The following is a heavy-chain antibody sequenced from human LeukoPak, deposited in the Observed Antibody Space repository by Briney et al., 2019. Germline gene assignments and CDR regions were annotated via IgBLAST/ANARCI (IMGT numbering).Heavy chain of an antibody. CDR3: ARDSPGYYGSGSYYFDY. Sequence: PSETLSLTSTVSGGSISSGSYYWSWIRQPAGKGLEWIGRIYTSGSTNYNPSLKSRVTISVDTSKNQFSLKLSSVTAADTAVYYCARDSPGYYGSGSYYFDYWGQGTLVTVSS. CDR1: GGSISSGSYY. V-gene: IGHV4-61*02. CDR2: IYTSGST. J-gene: IGHJ4*02. D-gene: IGHD3-10*01.